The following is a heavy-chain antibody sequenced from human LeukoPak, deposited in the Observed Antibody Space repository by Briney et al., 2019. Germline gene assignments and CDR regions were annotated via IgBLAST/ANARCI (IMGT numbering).Heavy chain of an antibody. J-gene: IGHJ4*02. Sequence: PGGSLRLSCAASGFTFSSYAMSWVRQAPGKGLEWIGQIYHSGTTDYNPSLRGRVTISVDKSKKQFSLQLSSVTAADTAVYYCARDSQSREFDYWGQGTMVTVSS. V-gene: IGHV4-4*02. D-gene: IGHD6-13*01. CDR2: IYHSGTT. CDR3: ARDSQSREFDY. CDR1: GFTFSSYAM.